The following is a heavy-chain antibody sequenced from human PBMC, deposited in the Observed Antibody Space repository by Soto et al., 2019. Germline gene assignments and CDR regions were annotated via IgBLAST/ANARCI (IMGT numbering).Heavy chain of an antibody. CDR3: ARVPAGGSFPFDY. J-gene: IGHJ4*02. CDR2: IYHSGST. D-gene: IGHD2-15*01. Sequence: SETLSLTCAVCGGSISSSNWWSWVRQPPGKGLEWIGEIYHSGSTNYNPSLKSRVTISVDKSKNQFSLKLSSVTAADTAVYYCARVPAGGSFPFDYWGQGTLVTVSS. V-gene: IGHV4-4*02. CDR1: GGSISSSNW.